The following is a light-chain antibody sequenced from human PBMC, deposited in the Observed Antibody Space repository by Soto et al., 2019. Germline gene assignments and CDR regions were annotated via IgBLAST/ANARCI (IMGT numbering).Light chain of an antibody. CDR1: SSNIGRNY. Sequence: QSVLTQPPSAYGTPGQRVTISCSGSSSNIGRNYVYWYQQLPGTAPKLLIYRNNQRPSGVPDRFSGSKSGTSASLAISGLRSEDEADYYCTAWDGSLSVWVFGGGTKLTVL. V-gene: IGLV1-47*01. CDR3: TAWDGSLSVWV. CDR2: RNN. J-gene: IGLJ3*02.